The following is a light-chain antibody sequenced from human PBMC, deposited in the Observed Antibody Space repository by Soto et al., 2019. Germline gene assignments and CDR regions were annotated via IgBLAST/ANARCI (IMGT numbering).Light chain of an antibody. CDR2: GAT. J-gene: IGKJ4*01. CDR1: QSVSVN. Sequence: EIVMTQSPATLSVSPGERATLSCRASQSVSVNLAWYQQKPGQHPRLLIYGATTRASAIPARLSGSGSGTKFTLTLNGVQSEDFAVYYCQQDNNWPPLTFGGGTKVDIK. CDR3: QQDNNWPPLT. V-gene: IGKV3-15*01.